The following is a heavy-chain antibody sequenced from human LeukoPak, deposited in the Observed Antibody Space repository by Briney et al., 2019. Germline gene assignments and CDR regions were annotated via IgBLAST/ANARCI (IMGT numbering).Heavy chain of an antibody. J-gene: IGHJ3*02. Sequence: GGSLRLSCAASGFTFSSYGMHWVRQAPGKGLEWVSYISSSGSTIYYADSVKGRFTISRDNAKNSLYLQMNSLRAEDTAVYYCARVLEYCSSTSCYAFDIWGQGTMVTVSS. D-gene: IGHD2-2*01. CDR1: GFTFSSYG. V-gene: IGHV3-48*04. CDR3: ARVLEYCSSTSCYAFDI. CDR2: ISSSGSTI.